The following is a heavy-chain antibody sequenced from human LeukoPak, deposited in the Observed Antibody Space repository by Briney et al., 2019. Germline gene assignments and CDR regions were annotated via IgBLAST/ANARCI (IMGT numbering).Heavy chain of an antibody. CDR1: GFTFSSYG. V-gene: IGHV3-30*03. Sequence: GGSLRLSCAASGFTFSSYGMHWVRQAPGKGLEWVAVISYDGSNKYYADSVKGRFTISRDNAKNSLYLQMNSLRDEDTAVYYCARDATYYYDSSGYQTFDYWGQGTLVTVSS. J-gene: IGHJ4*02. CDR3: ARDATYYYDSSGYQTFDY. CDR2: ISYDGSNK. D-gene: IGHD3-22*01.